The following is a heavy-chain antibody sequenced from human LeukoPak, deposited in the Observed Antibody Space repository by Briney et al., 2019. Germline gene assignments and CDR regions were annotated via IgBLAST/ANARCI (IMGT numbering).Heavy chain of an antibody. D-gene: IGHD2-21*01. CDR3: AKDPPRSPISRLGWFDP. CDR1: GFTFSSYA. Sequence: GGSLRLSCAASGFTFSSYAMSWVRQAPGKGLEWVSAISGSGGSTYYADSVKGRFTISRDNSKNTLYLQMNSLRAEDTAVYYCAKDPPRSPISRLGWFDPWGQGTLVTVSS. CDR2: ISGSGGST. V-gene: IGHV3-23*01. J-gene: IGHJ5*02.